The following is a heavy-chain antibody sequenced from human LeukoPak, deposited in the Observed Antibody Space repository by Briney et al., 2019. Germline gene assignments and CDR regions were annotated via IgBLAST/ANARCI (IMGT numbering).Heavy chain of an antibody. D-gene: IGHD5-24*01. CDR1: GFTFSSYW. Sequence: GGSLRLSCAASGFTFSSYWMHGVRQAPGKGLVWVSRINSDGSSTSYADSVKGRFTISRDNAKTTLYLQMNSLRAEDTAVYYCARDRGDGYNSPYDYWGQGTLVTVSS. CDR3: ARDRGDGYNSPYDY. V-gene: IGHV3-74*01. J-gene: IGHJ4*02. CDR2: INSDGSST.